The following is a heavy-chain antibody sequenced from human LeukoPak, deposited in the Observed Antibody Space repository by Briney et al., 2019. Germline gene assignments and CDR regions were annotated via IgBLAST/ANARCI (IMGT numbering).Heavy chain of an antibody. Sequence: SETLSLTCTVSGGSISRSTYYWGWIRQPPGKGLEWIRSIYYSGSTYYNPSLKSRVTISVDTSKNQFSLKLSSVTAADTAVYYCARQKGENYYDSSGYYYAYYFDYWGQGTLVTVSS. J-gene: IGHJ4*02. CDR3: ARQKGENYYDSSGYYYAYYFDY. D-gene: IGHD3-22*01. V-gene: IGHV4-39*01. CDR2: IYYSGST. CDR1: GGSISRSTYY.